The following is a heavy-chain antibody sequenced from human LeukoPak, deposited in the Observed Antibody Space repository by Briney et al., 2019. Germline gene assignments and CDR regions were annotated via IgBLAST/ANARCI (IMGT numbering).Heavy chain of an antibody. J-gene: IGHJ4*02. CDR2: IYYNGNT. V-gene: IGHV4-59*01. D-gene: IGHD6-19*01. CDR1: GGSISTYY. Sequence: SETLSLTCTVSGGSISTYYWSWIRQPPGKGLECIGHIYYNGNTNYNPSLKSRVTISVDTSKNQFSLKLSSVTAADTAVYYCARVWSSGWNDCWGQGALVTVS. CDR3: ARVWSSGWNDC.